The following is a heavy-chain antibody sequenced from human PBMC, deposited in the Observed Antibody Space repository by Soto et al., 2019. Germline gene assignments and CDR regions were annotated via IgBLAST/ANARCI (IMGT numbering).Heavy chain of an antibody. J-gene: IGHJ5*02. V-gene: IGHV1-69*06. Sequence: QVQLVQSGAEVKKPGSSVKVSCKASGGTFSNDAISWVRQAPGQGLEWMGGIITMFGTTIYAQKFQGRVTITADRSTSTAYVELSSLRSEDTAVYFCERDEATNWFDPWGQVTLVTVTS. CDR2: IITMFGTT. CDR3: ERDEATNWFDP. CDR1: GGTFSNDA.